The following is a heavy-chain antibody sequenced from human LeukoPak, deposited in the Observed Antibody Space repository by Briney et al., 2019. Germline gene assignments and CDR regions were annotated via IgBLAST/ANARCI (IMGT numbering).Heavy chain of an antibody. J-gene: IGHJ4*02. V-gene: IGHV5-51*01. CDR3: ARHIGYSAWNPDY. Sequence: GESLKISCKASGYSFTSYWIGWVRQMPGKGLEWMGIIYPYDSDTRYSPSFQGQVTISADKSISTAYLQWSNLRASDTAMYYCARHIGYSAWNPDYWGQGTLVTVSS. D-gene: IGHD5-12*01. CDR1: GYSFTSYW. CDR2: IYPYDSDT.